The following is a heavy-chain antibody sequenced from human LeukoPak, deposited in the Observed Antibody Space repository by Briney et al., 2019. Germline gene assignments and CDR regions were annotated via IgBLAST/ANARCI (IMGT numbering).Heavy chain of an antibody. D-gene: IGHD4-23*01. CDR3: ARDSYYGGTQDY. V-gene: IGHV3-7*01. CDR1: GFIFSSYW. Sequence: GGSLRLSCAASGFIFSSYWMTWVRQAPGRGLEWVANIKQDGSEKYYVDSVKGRFTISRDNAKNSLYLQMNSLRAEDTAVYYCARDSYYGGTQDYWGQGTLVTVSS. J-gene: IGHJ4*02. CDR2: IKQDGSEK.